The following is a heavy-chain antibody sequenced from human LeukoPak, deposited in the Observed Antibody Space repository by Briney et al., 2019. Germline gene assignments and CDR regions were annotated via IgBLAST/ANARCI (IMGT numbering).Heavy chain of an antibody. CDR1: GFTFSSYG. Sequence: GGSLRLSCAASGFTFSSYGMHWVRQAPGKGLEWVAVIWYDGSNKYYADSVKGRFTISRDNSKNTLYLQMNSLRAEDTAVYYCARDGGRDYVFSFDYWGQGTLVTVSS. CDR2: IWYDGSNK. CDR3: ARDGGRDYVFSFDY. V-gene: IGHV3-33*01. J-gene: IGHJ4*02. D-gene: IGHD4-17*01.